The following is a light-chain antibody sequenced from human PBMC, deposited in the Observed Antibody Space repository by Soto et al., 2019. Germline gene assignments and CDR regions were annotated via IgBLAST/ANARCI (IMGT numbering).Light chain of an antibody. V-gene: IGKV3-20*01. J-gene: IGKJ4*01. CDR1: QSVSSNY. CDR3: QQHGSSLALT. Sequence: EIVLTQSPDTLSLSPGERATLSCTASQSVSSNYLAWYQQIPGQAPRLLIYGASSRATGIPDRFTGSGSGTDFTLTISRLEPEDFAVYYCQQHGSSLALTFGGGTKVDIK. CDR2: GAS.